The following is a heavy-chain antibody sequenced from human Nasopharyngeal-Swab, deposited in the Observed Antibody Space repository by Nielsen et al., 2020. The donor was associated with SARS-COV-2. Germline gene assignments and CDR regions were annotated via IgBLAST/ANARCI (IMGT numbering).Heavy chain of an antibody. CDR2: INHSGST. CDR1: GGSFSGYY. CDR3: ARGSPRSGMDV. V-gene: IGHV4-34*01. Sequence: SETLSLTCAVYGGSFSGYYWSWIRQPPGKGLEWIGEINHSGSTNYNPSLKSRVTISVDTSKNQFSLKLSSVTAEDTAVYYCARGSPRSGMDVWGQGTTVTVSS. J-gene: IGHJ6*02.